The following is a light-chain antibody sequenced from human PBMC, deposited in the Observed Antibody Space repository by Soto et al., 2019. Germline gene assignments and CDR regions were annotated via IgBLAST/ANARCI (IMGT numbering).Light chain of an antibody. CDR1: QSVSSSY. CDR2: DAS. Sequence: EIVLTQSPGTLSLSPGERATLSCRASQSVSSSYLAWYQQKPGQAPRLLIYDASIRATGIPDRFSGSGSGTDFTLSIIRLEPEDFAVYYCQQDGSSLYTFGQGTKLEIK. J-gene: IGKJ2*01. V-gene: IGKV3-20*01. CDR3: QQDGSSLYT.